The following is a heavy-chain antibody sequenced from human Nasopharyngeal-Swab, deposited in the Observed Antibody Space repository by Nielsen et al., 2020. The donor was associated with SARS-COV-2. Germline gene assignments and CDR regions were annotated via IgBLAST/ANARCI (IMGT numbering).Heavy chain of an antibody. J-gene: IGHJ3*02. D-gene: IGHD5-18*01. Sequence: SETLSLNCAVYGGSFSGYYWSWIRQPPGKGLEWIGEINHSGSTNYNPSLKSRVTISVDTSKNQFSLKLSSVTAADTAVYYCARGAVDTAMVTASLHAFDIWGQGTMVTVSS. CDR2: INHSGST. CDR3: ARGAVDTAMVTASLHAFDI. V-gene: IGHV4-34*01. CDR1: GGSFSGYY.